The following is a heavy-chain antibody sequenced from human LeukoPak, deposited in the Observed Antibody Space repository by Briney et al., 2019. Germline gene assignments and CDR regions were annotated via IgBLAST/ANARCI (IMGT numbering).Heavy chain of an antibody. D-gene: IGHD3-10*01. CDR1: GYTFTGYW. CDR3: ARDRAMVRGVVKGWFDP. Sequence: ASVKLSCKAFGYTFTGYWMHWVRQAPGQGPEWMGVISPSGGSTIYAQKFQGRVTMTRDTSISTAYMELSRLRSDDTAVYYCARDRAMVRGVVKGWFDPWGQGTLVTVSS. CDR2: ISPSGGST. J-gene: IGHJ5*02. V-gene: IGHV1-2*02.